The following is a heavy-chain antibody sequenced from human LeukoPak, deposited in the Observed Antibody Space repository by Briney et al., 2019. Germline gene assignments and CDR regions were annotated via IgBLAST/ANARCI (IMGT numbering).Heavy chain of an antibody. Sequence: GGSLRLSCAASGFTFSSYSMNWVRQAPGKGLEWVSYISSSSSTIYYADSVKGRFTISRDNSKNTLYLQMNSLRAEDTAVYYCAKDPQYYYDSSGYYGFDYWGQGTLVTVSS. CDR2: ISSSSSTI. CDR3: AKDPQYYYDSSGYYGFDY. CDR1: GFTFSSYS. D-gene: IGHD3-22*01. J-gene: IGHJ4*02. V-gene: IGHV3-48*01.